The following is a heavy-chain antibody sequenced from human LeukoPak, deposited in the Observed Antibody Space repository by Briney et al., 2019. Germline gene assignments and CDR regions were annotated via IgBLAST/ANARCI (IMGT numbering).Heavy chain of an antibody. CDR1: GFTFDDYA. D-gene: IGHD4-17*01. CDR3: AKVGTVTTYFDY. Sequence: GGSLRLSCAASGFTFDDYAMSWVRQAPGKGLEWVSAISGSGGSTYYADSVKGRFTISRDNSKNTLYLQMNSLRAEDTAVYYCAKVGTVTTYFDYWGQGTLVTVSS. CDR2: ISGSGGST. J-gene: IGHJ4*02. V-gene: IGHV3-23*01.